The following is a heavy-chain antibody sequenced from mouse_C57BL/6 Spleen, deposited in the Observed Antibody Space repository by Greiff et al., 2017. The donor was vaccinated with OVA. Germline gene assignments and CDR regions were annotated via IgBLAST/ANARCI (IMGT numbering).Heavy chain of an antibody. V-gene: IGHV1-64*01. Sequence: QVQLQQPGAELVKPGASVKLSCKASGYTFTSYWMHWVKQRPGQGLEWIGMIHPNSGSTNYNEKLKRKATLTVDKSSSTAYMQLSSLTSEDSAVYFCARESGTRYFDYWGQGTTLTVSS. D-gene: IGHD1-3*01. CDR3: ARESGTRYFDY. J-gene: IGHJ2*01. CDR1: GYTFTSYW. CDR2: IHPNSGST.